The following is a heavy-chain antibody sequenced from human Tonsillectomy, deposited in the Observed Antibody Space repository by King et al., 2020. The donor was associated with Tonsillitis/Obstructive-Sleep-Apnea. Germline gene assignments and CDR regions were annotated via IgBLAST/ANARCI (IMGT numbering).Heavy chain of an antibody. CDR1: GDSISPYY. D-gene: IGHD2-2*01. Sequence: QLQESGPGLVKPSETLSLTCTVSGDSISPYYWSWIRQPPGKGLEWIGYIFYSGGTNYNPSLKSRVTISVDMSKNQFSLRLTSVTVADTAVYYCARESSLVGDAIDIWGQGTMVPVSS. V-gene: IGHV4-59*01. J-gene: IGHJ3*02. CDR2: IFYSGGT. CDR3: ARESSLVGDAIDI.